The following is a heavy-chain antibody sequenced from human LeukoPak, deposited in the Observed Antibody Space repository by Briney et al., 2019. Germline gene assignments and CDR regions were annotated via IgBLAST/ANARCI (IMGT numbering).Heavy chain of an antibody. D-gene: IGHD1-1*01. J-gene: IGHJ4*02. CDR2: ISSSGGST. V-gene: IGHV3-23*01. CDR1: GFTFGSYA. CDR3: AKDLSRTGMIDY. Sequence: GGSLRLSCAASGFTFGSYAMSWVRQAPGKGLEWVSVISSSGGSTYYADSVKGRFTISRDNSKNTPYLQMNSLRAEDTAIYYCAKDLSRTGMIDYWGQGTLVTVSS.